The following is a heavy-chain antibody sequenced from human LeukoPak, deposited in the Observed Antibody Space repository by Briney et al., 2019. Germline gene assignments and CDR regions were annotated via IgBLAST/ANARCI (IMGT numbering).Heavy chain of an antibody. D-gene: IGHD3-9*01. J-gene: IGHJ6*02. CDR1: GGTFSSYA. V-gene: IGHV1-69*13. CDR3: ANDILTGTYANYYYGMDV. CDR2: IIPIFGTA. Sequence: SVKVSCKASGGTFSSYAISWVRQAPGQGLEWMGGIIPIFGTANYAQKFQGRVTITADESTSTAYMELSSLRSEDTAVYYCANDILTGTYANYYYGMDVWGQGTTVTVSS.